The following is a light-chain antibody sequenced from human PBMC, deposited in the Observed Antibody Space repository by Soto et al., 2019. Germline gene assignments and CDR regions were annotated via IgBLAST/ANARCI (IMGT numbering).Light chain of an antibody. V-gene: IGKV3-15*01. J-gene: IGKJ1*01. CDR2: GAS. Sequence: VMTRSPATLSVSPGERATLSCRASQSVSSNLAWYQQKPGQAPRLLIYGASTRATGIPARFSGSGSGTEFTLTISSLQSEDFAVYYCQQYNNWPPMTFGQGTKVDIK. CDR3: QQYNNWPPMT. CDR1: QSVSSN.